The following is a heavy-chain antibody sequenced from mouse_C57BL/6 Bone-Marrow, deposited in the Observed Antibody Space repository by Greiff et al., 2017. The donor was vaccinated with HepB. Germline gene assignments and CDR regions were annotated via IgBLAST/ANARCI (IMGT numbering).Heavy chain of an antibody. D-gene: IGHD1-1*01. CDR1: GFNIKDDY. Sequence: EVQLQESGAELVRPGASVKVSCTASGFNIKDDYMHWVKQRPEQGLEWIGWIDPENGDTEYASKFQGKATITADTSSNTAYLQLSSLTSEDTAVYYCTTDYYGPRVWGQGTSVTVSS. CDR2: IDPENGDT. CDR3: TTDYYGPRV. J-gene: IGHJ4*01. V-gene: IGHV14-4*01.